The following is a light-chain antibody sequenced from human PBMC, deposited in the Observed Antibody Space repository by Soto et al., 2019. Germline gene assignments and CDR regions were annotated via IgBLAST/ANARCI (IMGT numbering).Light chain of an antibody. CDR3: LLFYGGVRV. Sequence: QAVVTQEPSLTVSPGGTVTLTCGSSTGPVTSGHYPYWLQQKPGQAPRTLIYDTSHTVSWTPAPFSVSLLGGKAALTLSGAEPEDEAEYYFLLFYGGVRVFGGGTKLTVL. CDR1: TGPVTSGHY. CDR2: DTS. V-gene: IGLV7-46*01. J-gene: IGLJ3*02.